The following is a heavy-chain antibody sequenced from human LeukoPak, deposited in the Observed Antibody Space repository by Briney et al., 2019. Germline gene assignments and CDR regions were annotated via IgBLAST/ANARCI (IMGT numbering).Heavy chain of an antibody. V-gene: IGHV4-59*01. D-gene: IGHD3-3*01. CDR2: VSYTGDA. Sequence: SETRSLTCTVPGGALSSYYWSWIRQPPGKGLEWIGYVSYTGDASQNPSLRGRVTMSVDTSNNQVSLELSSVTAADTAVYYCARGWNYGDYWGQGTLVTVSS. CDR3: ARGWNYGDY. J-gene: IGHJ4*02. CDR1: GGALSSYY.